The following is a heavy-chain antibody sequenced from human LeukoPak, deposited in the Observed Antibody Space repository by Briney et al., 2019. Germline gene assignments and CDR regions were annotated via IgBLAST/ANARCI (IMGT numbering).Heavy chain of an antibody. V-gene: IGHV3-15*01. Sequence: GGYLSLYCAASTFTFNNTWMSRVPQAPGKGLKWVGNIKSKRDGGTTNYAAPVKGRFTISTDDSKNTLYLQMNSVKTEDTGVYYCTTYDILTGYYRALWYFDYWGQGTLVSVSS. CDR3: TTYDILTGYYRALWYFDY. CDR2: IKSKRDGGTT. J-gene: IGHJ4*02. CDR1: TFTFNNTW. D-gene: IGHD3-9*01.